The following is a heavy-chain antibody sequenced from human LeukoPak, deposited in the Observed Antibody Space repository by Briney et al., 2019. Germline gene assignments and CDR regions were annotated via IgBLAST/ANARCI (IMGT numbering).Heavy chain of an antibody. V-gene: IGHV1-69*05. CDR3: ARDGVRRYCSGGSCYLSLDY. J-gene: IGHJ4*02. D-gene: IGHD2-15*01. CDR1: GGTFSSYA. CDR2: IIPIFGTA. Sequence: SVTVSCKASGGTFSSYAISWVRQAPGQGLEWMGGIIPIFGTANYAQKFQGRVTITTDESTSTDYMELSSLRSEDTDVYYCARDGVRRYCSGGSCYLSLDYWGQGTLVTVSS.